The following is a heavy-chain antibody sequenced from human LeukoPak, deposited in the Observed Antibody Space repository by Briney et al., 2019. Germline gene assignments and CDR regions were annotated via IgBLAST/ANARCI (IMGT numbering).Heavy chain of an antibody. CDR3: ARDRAVPYYYYGMDV. Sequence: PSETLSLTCTVSGASIGLYYWSWIRQPAGKGLEWIGRIYTSGTSNYSPSLKSRVTMSLDLSKNQLSLKLNSVTAADTAVYYCARDRAVPYYYYGMDVWGQGTTVTVSS. CDR1: GASIGLYY. D-gene: IGHD3-16*01. J-gene: IGHJ6*02. CDR2: IYTSGTS. V-gene: IGHV4-4*07.